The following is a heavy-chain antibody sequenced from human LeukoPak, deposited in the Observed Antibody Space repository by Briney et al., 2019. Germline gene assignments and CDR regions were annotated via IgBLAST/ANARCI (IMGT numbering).Heavy chain of an antibody. J-gene: IGHJ4*02. V-gene: IGHV4-59*01. CDR3: ASGAVAGPFDY. CDR1: GGSIGSYN. CDR2: IYYSGST. D-gene: IGHD6-19*01. Sequence: SETLSLTCTVSGGSIGSYNWSWIRQPPGKGLEWIGYIYYSGSTNYNPSLKSRVTISVDTSKNQFSLKLSSVTAADTAVYYCASGAVAGPFDYWGQGTLVTVSS.